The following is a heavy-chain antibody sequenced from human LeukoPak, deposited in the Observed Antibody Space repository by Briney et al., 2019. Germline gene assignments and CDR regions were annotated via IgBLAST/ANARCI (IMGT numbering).Heavy chain of an antibody. CDR1: GGSLRSYY. Sequence: SETLSLTCTVSGGSLRSYYWSWIRQPPGKGLEWIGYIYYSGSTNYNPSLKSRVTISVDTSKNQFSLKLSSVTAAVTAVYYCARNVPNYYDSSGYYYVGGGYFDYWGQGTLVTVSS. V-gene: IGHV4-59*01. J-gene: IGHJ4*02. CDR2: IYYSGST. CDR3: ARNVPNYYDSSGYYYVGGGYFDY. D-gene: IGHD3-22*01.